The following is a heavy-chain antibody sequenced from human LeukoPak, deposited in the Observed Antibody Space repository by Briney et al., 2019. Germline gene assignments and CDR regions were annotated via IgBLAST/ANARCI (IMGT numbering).Heavy chain of an antibody. V-gene: IGHV4-39*07. D-gene: IGHD6-19*01. Sequence: SETLSLTCTVSGVSISSSSYYWGWIRQPPGKGLEWIGSIYYSGSTYYNPALKSRVTISVDTSKNQFSLKLSSVPAADTAVYYCARSTYSSGPVDYWGQGTLVTVSS. CDR2: IYYSGST. CDR3: ARSTYSSGPVDY. CDR1: GVSISSSSYY. J-gene: IGHJ4*02.